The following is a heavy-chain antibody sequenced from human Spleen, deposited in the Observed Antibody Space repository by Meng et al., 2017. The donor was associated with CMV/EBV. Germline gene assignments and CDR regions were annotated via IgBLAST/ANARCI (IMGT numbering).Heavy chain of an antibody. CDR3: AKDLGYQLLPYYYYYGMDV. CDR2: ITSSGSAT. J-gene: IGHJ6*02. CDR1: GFTFSSYE. D-gene: IGHD2-2*01. Sequence: GESLKISCAASGFTFSSYEMNWVRQAPGKGLEWVSRITSSGSATDYADSVKGRFTISRDNAKHSLYLQMNSLRAEDTAVYYCAKDLGYQLLPYYYYYGMDVWGQGTTVTVSS. V-gene: IGHV3-48*03.